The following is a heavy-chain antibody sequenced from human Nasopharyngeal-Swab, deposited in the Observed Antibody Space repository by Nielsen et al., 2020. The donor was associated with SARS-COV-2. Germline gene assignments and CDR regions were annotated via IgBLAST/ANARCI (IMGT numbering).Heavy chain of an antibody. V-gene: IGHV3-7*01. J-gene: IGHJ4*02. CDR3: ARLKYDFWNGPPEDY. Sequence: GKSLKISCAASGFTFSNYWMSWVRQAPGKGLEWVANIKQDGSEIYYVDSLKGRFTISRDNAKNSLYLQMNSLRAEDTAVYYCARLKYDFWNGPPEDYWGQGTLVTVSS. CDR2: IKQDGSEI. CDR1: GFTFSNYW. D-gene: IGHD3-3*01.